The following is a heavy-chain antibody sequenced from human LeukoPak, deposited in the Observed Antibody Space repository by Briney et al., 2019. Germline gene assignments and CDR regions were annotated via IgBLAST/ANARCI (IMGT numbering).Heavy chain of an antibody. J-gene: IGHJ1*01. CDR2: IKSDGST. Sequence: PGGSLRLSCAASGFTLSSYWMHWVRQAPGKGLVWVSRIKSDGSTRYADPGKGRSTISRDNAKNTGAQQMNSLRAEDTGVYYCARAPSESGGYYPEYFRHWGQGTLVTVSP. CDR1: GFTLSSYW. V-gene: IGHV3-74*01. D-gene: IGHD3-22*01. CDR3: ARAPSESGGYYPEYFRH.